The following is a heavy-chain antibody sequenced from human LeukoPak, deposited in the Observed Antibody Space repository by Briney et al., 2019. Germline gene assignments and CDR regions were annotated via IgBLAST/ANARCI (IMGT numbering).Heavy chain of an antibody. CDR1: GFTFSSYA. CDR3: AKVINSGYYYYFDY. Sequence: GGSLRLSCAGSGFTFSSYAMSWVRQAPGKGLEWVSAISHSSSGTYYVGSVKGRFTISRDNSKNTLCMQMNSLRAEDAAVYYCAKVINSGYYYYFDYWGQGTLVTVSS. D-gene: IGHD3-22*01. CDR2: ISHSSSGT. J-gene: IGHJ4*02. V-gene: IGHV3-23*01.